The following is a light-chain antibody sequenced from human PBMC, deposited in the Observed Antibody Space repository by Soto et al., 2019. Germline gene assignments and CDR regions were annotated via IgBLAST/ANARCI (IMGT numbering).Light chain of an antibody. CDR2: GTS. J-gene: IGKJ5*01. CDR3: QQYGNSPIT. V-gene: IGKV3-20*01. Sequence: EGVFTESPGTLSLSRGEKATLSCRASERIYSAYLGWYQQKPGQAPRLLIYGTSSRATGIPDRFSGSGSGTDFTLTISRLEPEDFAVYYCQQYGNSPITFGQGTRLEI. CDR1: ERIYSAY.